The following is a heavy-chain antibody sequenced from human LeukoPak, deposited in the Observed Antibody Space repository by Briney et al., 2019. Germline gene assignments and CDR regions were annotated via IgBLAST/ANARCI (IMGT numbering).Heavy chain of an antibody. D-gene: IGHD3-22*01. CDR2: MNPNSGNT. Sequence: ASVKVSCKASGYTFTSYDINWVRQATGHGLEWMGWMNPNSGNTGYAQKFQGRVTMTRNTSISTAYMELSSLRSEDTAVYYCASQTYYYDSSGYYFTPLGMDVWGQGTTVTVSS. CDR3: ASQTYYYDSSGYYFTPLGMDV. J-gene: IGHJ6*02. V-gene: IGHV1-8*01. CDR1: GYTFTSYD.